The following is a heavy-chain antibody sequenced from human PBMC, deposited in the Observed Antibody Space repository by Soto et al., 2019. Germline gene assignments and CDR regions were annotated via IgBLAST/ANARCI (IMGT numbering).Heavy chain of an antibody. Sequence: QVQLVQSGAEVKKPGASVKVSCKASGYTFTSYAMHWVRQAPGQRLEWMGWINAGKGKTKYSQKFQGRVTITRDTAASTAYMELSSLRSEDTAVYYCARSVVVPTAPDSWGQGTLVTVSS. CDR2: INAGKGKT. J-gene: IGHJ5*01. CDR1: GYTFTSYA. D-gene: IGHD2-2*01. V-gene: IGHV1-3*01. CDR3: ARSVVVPTAPDS.